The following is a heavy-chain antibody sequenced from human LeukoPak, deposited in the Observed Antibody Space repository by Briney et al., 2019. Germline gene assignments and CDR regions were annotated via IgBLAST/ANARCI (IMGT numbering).Heavy chain of an antibody. CDR2: ISSSGSTI. CDR3: ARGTTVTTNFDY. V-gene: IGHV3-11*01. CDR1: GFTFSDYY. Sequence: RSGGSLRLSCAASGFTFSDYYMSWIRQAPVKGLEWVSYISSSGSTIYYADSVKGRFTISRDNAKNSLYLQMNSLRAEDTAVYYCARGTTVTTNFDYWGQGTLVTVSS. J-gene: IGHJ4*02. D-gene: IGHD4-17*01.